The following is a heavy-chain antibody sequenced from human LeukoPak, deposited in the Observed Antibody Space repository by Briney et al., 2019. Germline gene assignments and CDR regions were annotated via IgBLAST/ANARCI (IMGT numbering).Heavy chain of an antibody. CDR3: ARGHTVGGGMDV. D-gene: IGHD4-11*01. CDR2: IYYSGST. J-gene: IGHJ6*02. Sequence: PSETLSLTCTVSGGSISSYYWSWIRQPPGKGLEWIGYIYYSGSTNYNPSLKSRVTISVDTSKNQFSLRLSSVTAADTAVYYCARGHTVGGGMDVWGQGTTVTVSS. V-gene: IGHV4-59*01. CDR1: GGSISSYY.